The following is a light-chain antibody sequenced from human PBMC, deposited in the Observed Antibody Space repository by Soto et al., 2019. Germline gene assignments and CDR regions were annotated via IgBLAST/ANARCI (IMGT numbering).Light chain of an antibody. CDR3: AAWDGSLQSWV. CDR1: SSNIGSHV. CDR2: TNN. J-gene: IGLJ3*02. V-gene: IGLV1-44*01. Sequence: QSVLTQPPSASGTPGQRVTISCSGSSSNIGSHVVNWYQQVPGTAPKLLIYTNNQRPSGVPDRFSDSKSCTSASLAISGLQSEDEADYYCAAWDGSLQSWVFGGGTKLTVL.